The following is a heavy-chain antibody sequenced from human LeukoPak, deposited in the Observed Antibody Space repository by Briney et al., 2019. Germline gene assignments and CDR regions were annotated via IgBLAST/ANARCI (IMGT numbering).Heavy chain of an antibody. CDR1: GFTFSSYW. CDR2: INTDGSST. CDR3: AREVVPAAHGNWFDP. D-gene: IGHD2-2*01. Sequence: GGSLRLSCAASGFTFSSYWMHWVRQAPGKGLVWVSRINTDGSSTSYADSVKGRFTISRDNAKNTLYLQMNSLRAEDTAVYYCAREVVPAAHGNWFDPWGQGTLVTVSS. V-gene: IGHV3-74*01. J-gene: IGHJ5*02.